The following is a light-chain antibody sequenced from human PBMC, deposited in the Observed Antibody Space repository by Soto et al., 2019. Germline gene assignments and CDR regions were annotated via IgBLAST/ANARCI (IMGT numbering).Light chain of an antibody. Sequence: SYELTQPPSVSVAPGQTARITCGGNDIGSKTVHWYQQKPGQAPVMVVYDDNARPSGIPERFSGSNSGNTATLTISRVEAGDEADFYCQVWDSTSDLLYVFGTGTKVTVL. CDR1: DIGSKT. J-gene: IGLJ1*01. CDR2: DDN. CDR3: QVWDSTSDLLYV. V-gene: IGLV3-21*02.